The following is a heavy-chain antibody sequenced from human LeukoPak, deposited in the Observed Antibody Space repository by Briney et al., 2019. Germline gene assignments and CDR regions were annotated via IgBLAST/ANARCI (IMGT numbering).Heavy chain of an antibody. CDR1: GFTFSTYS. Sequence: QSGGSLRLSCAASGFTFSTYSMNWVRQAPGKGLEWVSYISGRGDTIYYADSVRGRFTISRDNADNSLYLQMNSLRDEDTAVYYCARAPMVRGVITSFDQWGQGTLVTVTS. D-gene: IGHD3-10*01. J-gene: IGHJ4*02. CDR3: ARAPMVRGVITSFDQ. CDR2: ISGRGDTI. V-gene: IGHV3-48*02.